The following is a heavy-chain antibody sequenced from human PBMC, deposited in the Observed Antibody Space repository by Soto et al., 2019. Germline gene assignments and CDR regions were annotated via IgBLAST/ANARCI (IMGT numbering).Heavy chain of an antibody. D-gene: IGHD2-15*01. J-gene: IGHJ6*02. V-gene: IGHV3-66*01. Sequence: EVHLVESGGGLVQPGGCLRVSCAASGITVNNNYMRWARQAAGKGLEWVSLIYSGGGTAYADSVKGRFTISRDNSKNTLYLQMNSLRAEDTAVYYCSRDGWTGGSADVWGQGTTVTVSS. CDR3: SRDGWTGGSADV. CDR2: IYSGGGT. CDR1: GITVNNNY.